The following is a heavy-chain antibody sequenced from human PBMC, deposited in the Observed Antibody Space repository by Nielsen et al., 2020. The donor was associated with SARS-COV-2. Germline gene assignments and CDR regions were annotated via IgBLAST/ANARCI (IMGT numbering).Heavy chain of an antibody. J-gene: IGHJ6*02. Sequence: GGSLRLSCAASGFTFNYYNMNWVRQAPGKGLEWVSYITSNSGSIYYSDSVKGRFTISRDNAKNSLYLEMNSLRAEDTAIHYCARAGIAASTPEDYYYYGMDVWGQGTAVTVSS. D-gene: IGHD6-13*01. CDR3: ARAGIAASTPEDYYYYGMDV. CDR2: ITSNSGSI. V-gene: IGHV3-48*01. CDR1: GFTFNYYN.